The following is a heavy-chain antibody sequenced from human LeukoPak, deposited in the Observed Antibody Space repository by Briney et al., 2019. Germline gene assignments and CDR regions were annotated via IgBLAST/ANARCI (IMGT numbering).Heavy chain of an antibody. CDR3: ARRSGIAVAGAFDY. CDR1: GFTFSTHG. J-gene: IGHJ4*02. Sequence: PGGSLRLSCAASGFTFSTHGMSWVRQAPGKGLEWVSVIYSGGSTYYADSVKGRFTISRDNSKNTLYLQMNSLRAEDTAVYYCARRSGIAVAGAFDYWGQGTLVTVSS. D-gene: IGHD6-19*01. CDR2: IYSGGST. V-gene: IGHV3-53*01.